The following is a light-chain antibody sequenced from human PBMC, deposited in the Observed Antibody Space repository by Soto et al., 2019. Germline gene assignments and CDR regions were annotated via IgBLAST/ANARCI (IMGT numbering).Light chain of an antibody. CDR1: SSNVGTYNY. V-gene: IGLV2-14*01. CDR3: ISYSRNTTLVV. Sequence: QSVLTQPDSVSGSPGQSITLSCTGTSSNVGTYNYVSWYQQHPGKVPTHIIYDVSNRPSVVSSRFSASKSGNTSSLTISGLQAEDEADYYCISYSRNTTLVVFGGGTKLTVL. CDR2: DVS. J-gene: IGLJ2*01.